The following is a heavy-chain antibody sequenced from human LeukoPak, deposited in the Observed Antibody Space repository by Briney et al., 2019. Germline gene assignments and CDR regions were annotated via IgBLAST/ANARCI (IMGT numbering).Heavy chain of an antibody. CDR1: GSSISSYD. CDR3: ARNTPGYCSSTSCYGTIDY. Sequence: SETLSLTCTVSGSSISSYDWSWIRQPPGKGLEWIGYIYYSGSTNYNPSLKSRVTISVDTSKNQFSLKLSSVTAVDTAVYYCARNTPGYCSSTSCYGTIDYWGQGTLVTVSS. D-gene: IGHD2-2*01. CDR2: IYYSGST. V-gene: IGHV4-59*08. J-gene: IGHJ4*02.